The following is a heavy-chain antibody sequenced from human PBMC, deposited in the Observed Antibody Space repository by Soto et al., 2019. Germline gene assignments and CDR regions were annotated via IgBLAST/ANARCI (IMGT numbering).Heavy chain of an antibody. CDR3: ARDSGWGDYYHYYYMAV. J-gene: IGHJ6*03. D-gene: IGHD6-19*01. CDR1: GGSISSYY. Sequence: PSETLSLTCTVSGGSISSYYWSWIRQPPGKGLEWIGYIYYSGSTNYNPSLKSRVTISVDTSKNQFSLKLSSVTAADTAVYYCARDSGWGDYYHYYYMAVPGKRTTVTASS. CDR2: IYYSGST. V-gene: IGHV4-59*01.